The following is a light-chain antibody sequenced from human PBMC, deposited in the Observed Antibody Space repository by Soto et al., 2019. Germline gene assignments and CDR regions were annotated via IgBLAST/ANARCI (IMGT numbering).Light chain of an antibody. CDR2: EVN. Sequence: QSALTQPPSASGSPGQSVTISCTGTSSAVGGYKSVSWYQQHPDKAPKLMIFEVNKRPSGVPDRFSGSKSGNTASLTVSGLQAEDEADYYCSSYAGINNLGVFGTGTKVTVL. J-gene: IGLJ1*01. V-gene: IGLV2-8*01. CDR1: SSAVGGYKS. CDR3: SSYAGINNLGV.